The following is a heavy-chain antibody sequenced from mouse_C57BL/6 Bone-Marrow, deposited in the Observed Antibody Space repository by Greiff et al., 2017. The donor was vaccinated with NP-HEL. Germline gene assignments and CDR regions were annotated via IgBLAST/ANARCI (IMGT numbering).Heavy chain of an antibody. D-gene: IGHD1-1*01. J-gene: IGHJ4*01. CDR2: IYPGSGST. Sequence: QVQLQQPGAELVKPGASVKMSCKASGYTFTSYWITWVKQRPGQGLEWIGDIYPGSGSTNYNEKFKSKATLTVDTSSSTAYMQLSSLTSEDSAVYYCARLHYYYGSSYWAMDDWGQGTSVTVSS. CDR1: GYTFTSYW. V-gene: IGHV1-55*01. CDR3: ARLHYYYGSSYWAMDD.